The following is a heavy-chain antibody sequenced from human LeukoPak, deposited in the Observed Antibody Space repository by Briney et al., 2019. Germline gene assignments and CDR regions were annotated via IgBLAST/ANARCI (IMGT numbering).Heavy chain of an antibody. Sequence: PSETLSLTCAVYGGSFSGYYWSWIRQPPGKGLEWIGEINHSGSTNYNPSLKSRVTISVDTSKNQFSLKLSSVTAADTAVYYCARERRYCSSTSCPERKERFYMDVWGKGTTVTVSS. CDR2: INHSGST. D-gene: IGHD2-2*01. V-gene: IGHV4-34*01. J-gene: IGHJ6*03. CDR1: GGSFSGYY. CDR3: ARERRYCSSTSCPERKERFYMDV.